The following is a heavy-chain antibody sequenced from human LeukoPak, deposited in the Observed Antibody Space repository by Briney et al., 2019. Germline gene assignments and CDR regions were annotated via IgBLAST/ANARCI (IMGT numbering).Heavy chain of an antibody. J-gene: IGHJ4*02. V-gene: IGHV1-8*01. Sequence: ASVTVSFTASVYTFTVYDISWVRQAIGQGLEWMGRMNPYTGDTGYAQNLQGRVTMTRNTSIDTAYMDLSGLTSEDTAVYYCTRGSLSGSSRDYWGQGTLVTVSS. CDR2: MNPYTGDT. CDR3: TRGSLSGSSRDY. CDR1: VYTFTVYD. D-gene: IGHD1-26*01.